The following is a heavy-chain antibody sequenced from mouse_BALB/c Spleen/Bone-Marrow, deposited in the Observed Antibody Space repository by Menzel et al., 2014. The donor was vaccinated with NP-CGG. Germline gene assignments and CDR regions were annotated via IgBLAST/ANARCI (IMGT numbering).Heavy chain of an antibody. Sequence: VQLKESGPELVKPGASVKIPCKASGYTFTDYNMDWVKQSHGKSLECIGDINPNNGGTIYNQKFKGKATLTVDKSSSTAYMELRSLTSEDTAVYYCARGYGGSLGYFDYWGQGTTLTVSS. CDR3: ARGYGGSLGYFDY. CDR1: GYTFTDYN. V-gene: IGHV1-18*01. D-gene: IGHD2-14*01. J-gene: IGHJ2*01. CDR2: INPNNGGT.